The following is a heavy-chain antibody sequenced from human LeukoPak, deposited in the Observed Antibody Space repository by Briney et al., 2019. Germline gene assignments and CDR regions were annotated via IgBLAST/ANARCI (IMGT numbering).Heavy chain of an antibody. J-gene: IGHJ4*02. Sequence: GGSLRLSCAASGFTFSSYWMSWVRQAPGKGLAWISYISSSGSTMYYADSVKGRFTISRDNSKNTPYLQMNSLRAEDTAVYYCAKFGSAVAGTSEEDYWGQGTLVTVSS. CDR2: ISSSGSTM. CDR3: AKFGSAVAGTSEEDY. D-gene: IGHD6-19*01. V-gene: IGHV3-23*01. CDR1: GFTFSSYW.